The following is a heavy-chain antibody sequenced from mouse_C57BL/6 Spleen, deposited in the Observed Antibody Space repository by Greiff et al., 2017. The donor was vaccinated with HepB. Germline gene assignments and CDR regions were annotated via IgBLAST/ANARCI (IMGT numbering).Heavy chain of an antibody. CDR2: IYPGSGNT. CDR3: ARSGFITTVVATPLDY. J-gene: IGHJ2*01. V-gene: IGHV1-76*01. CDR1: GYTFTDYY. Sequence: QVQLQQSGAELVRPGASVKLSCKASGYTFTDYYINWVKQRPGQGLEWIARIYPGSGNTYYNEKFKGKATLTAEKSSSTAYMQLSSLTSEDSAVYFCARSGFITTVVATPLDYWGQGTTLTVSS. D-gene: IGHD1-1*01.